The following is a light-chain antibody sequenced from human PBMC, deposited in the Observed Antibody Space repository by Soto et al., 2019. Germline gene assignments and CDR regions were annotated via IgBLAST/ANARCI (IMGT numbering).Light chain of an antibody. CDR2: GAS. J-gene: IGKJ1*01. V-gene: IGKV3-20*01. CDR1: QSVSSTY. Sequence: EIALTQSPGTLSLSPGERATLSCRASQSVSSTYLAWYQQKPAQAPRLIIYGASSRATGIPDRFGGGGSGPDSTLTISTLEPEDFAVYYCQDYGSLPSSTFGQGTKVEIK. CDR3: QDYGSLPSST.